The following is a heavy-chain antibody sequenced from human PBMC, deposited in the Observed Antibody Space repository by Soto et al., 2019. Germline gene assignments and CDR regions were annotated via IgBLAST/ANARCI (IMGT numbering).Heavy chain of an antibody. CDR3: ASGRQLVPDY. J-gene: IGHJ4*02. CDR1: GGSFSGYY. D-gene: IGHD6-6*01. CDR2: INHSGST. V-gene: IGHV4-34*01. Sequence: ETLSLTCAVYGGSFSGYYWSWIRQPPGKGLEWIGEINHSGSTNYNPSLKSRVTISVDTSKNQFSLKLSSVTAADTAVYYCASGRQLVPDYWGQGTLVTVSS.